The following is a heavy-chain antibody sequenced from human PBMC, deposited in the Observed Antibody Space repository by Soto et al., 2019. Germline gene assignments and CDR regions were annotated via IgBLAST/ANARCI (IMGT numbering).Heavy chain of an antibody. CDR3: VRFGGAAAGPGDY. D-gene: IGHD6-13*01. CDR1: EFTFSGYE. Sequence: HPGGSLRLSCVASEFTFSGYEMNWVRQAPGKGLEWVSYISSNGITIYYTDSVKGRFTISRDNGKKSLYLQMNSLRAEDTAIYYCVRFGGAAAGPGDYWGQGTRVTVSS. CDR2: ISSNGITI. V-gene: IGHV3-48*03. J-gene: IGHJ4*02.